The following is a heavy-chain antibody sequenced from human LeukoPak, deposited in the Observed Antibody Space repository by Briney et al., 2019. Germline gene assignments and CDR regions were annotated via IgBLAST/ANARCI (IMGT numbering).Heavy chain of an antibody. CDR3: ARARIVVVPAALILDV. V-gene: IGHV4-4*07. J-gene: IGHJ6*02. D-gene: IGHD2-2*01. CDR2: IYTSGST. Sequence: PSETLSLTCTVSGGSISSYYWSWIRQPAGKGLEWIGRIYTSGSTNYNPSLKSRVTMSVDTSKNQFSLKLSSVTAADTAVYYCARARIVVVPAALILDVWGQGTTVTVSS. CDR1: GGSISSYY.